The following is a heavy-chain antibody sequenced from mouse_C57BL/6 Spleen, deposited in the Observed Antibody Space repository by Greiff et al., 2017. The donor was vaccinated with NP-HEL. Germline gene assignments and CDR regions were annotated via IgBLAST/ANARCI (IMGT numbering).Heavy chain of an antibody. CDR1: GYTFTSYW. CDR3: ARGLTTVAFDY. J-gene: IGHJ2*01. Sequence: VQLQQPGAELVRPGSSVKLSCKASGYTFTSYWMHWVKQRPIQGLEWIGNIDPSDSETHYNQKFKDKATLTVDKSSSTAYMHLSSLTSKDSAVYYCARGLTTVAFDYWGQGTTLTGSS. CDR2: IDPSDSET. V-gene: IGHV1-52*01. D-gene: IGHD1-1*01.